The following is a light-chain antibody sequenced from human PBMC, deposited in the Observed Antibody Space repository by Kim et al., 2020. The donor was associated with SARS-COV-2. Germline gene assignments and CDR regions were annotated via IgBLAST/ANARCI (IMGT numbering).Light chain of an antibody. V-gene: IGKV3-20*01. CDR1: QSVSSNY. Sequence: APEERATLTCRAGQSVSSNYLAWYQQKPGQAPRLLIYGASSRATGIPDRFSGSGSGTDFTLTISRLEPEDFAVYYCQQYSSSPATFGQGTKVDIK. CDR3: QQYSSSPAT. CDR2: GAS. J-gene: IGKJ1*01.